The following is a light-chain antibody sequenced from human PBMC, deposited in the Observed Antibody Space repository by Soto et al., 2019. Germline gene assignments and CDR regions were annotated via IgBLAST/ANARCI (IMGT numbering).Light chain of an antibody. V-gene: IGLV2-23*02. CDR1: TSDVGTYNL. CDR2: EVA. J-gene: IGLJ2*01. Sequence: QSVLTQPASVSGSPGQSITISCTGTTSDVGTYNLVSWYQQYPGKAPQVIISEVAKRPSGVSDRFSGSKSGNMASLTISCLQAEDEADYYCRSYAGTGTWIFGGGTKLTVL. CDR3: RSYAGTGTWI.